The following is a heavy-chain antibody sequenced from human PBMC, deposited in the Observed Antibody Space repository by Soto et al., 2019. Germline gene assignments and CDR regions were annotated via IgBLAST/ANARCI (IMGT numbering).Heavy chain of an antibody. D-gene: IGHD3-22*01. CDR1: GYSFTTYG. CDR2: ISTYNGNT. J-gene: IGHJ1*01. V-gene: IGHV1-18*01. CDR3: ARGPIDYHDNCGNYFLDY. Sequence: QVQLVQSGGEVEKPGASVKVSCKTSGYSFTTYGISWVRQAPGQGLDWMGWISTYNGNTKYTQRLQGRVTMTTDTTTRTAYMELRSLTSDGTAVYSCARGPIDYHDNCGNYFLDYWGQGTLVTVSS.